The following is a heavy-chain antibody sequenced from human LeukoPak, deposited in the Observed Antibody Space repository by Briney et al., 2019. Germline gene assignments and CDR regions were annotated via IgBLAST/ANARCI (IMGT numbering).Heavy chain of an antibody. CDR1: GFTFSSYA. CDR3: VELGITMIGGV. CDR2: ISGSGGST. Sequence: GGSLRLSCAASGFTFSSYAMSWVRQAPGKGLEWVSAISGSGGSTYYADSVKGRFTISRDNSKNSLYLQMNSLRAEDTAVYYCVELGITMIGGVWGKGTTVTISS. D-gene: IGHD3-10*02. J-gene: IGHJ6*04. V-gene: IGHV3-23*01.